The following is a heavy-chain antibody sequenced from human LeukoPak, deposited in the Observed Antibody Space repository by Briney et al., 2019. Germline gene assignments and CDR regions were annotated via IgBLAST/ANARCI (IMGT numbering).Heavy chain of an antibody. Sequence: GGSLRLSCTASGLTFSNYWMSWVRQTPEKGLEFVANINRDGSVRNYVDSVKGRFTISRDNAENSMHLQMNSLRADDTAVYYCARDPGSSAFDSWGQGTLVTVSS. J-gene: IGHJ4*02. CDR3: ARDPGSSAFDS. CDR1: GLTFSNYW. CDR2: INRDGSVR. V-gene: IGHV3-7*01. D-gene: IGHD5/OR15-5a*01.